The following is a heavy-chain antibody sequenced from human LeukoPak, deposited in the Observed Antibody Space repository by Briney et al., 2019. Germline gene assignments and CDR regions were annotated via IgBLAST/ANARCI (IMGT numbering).Heavy chain of an antibody. D-gene: IGHD2/OR15-2a*01. CDR2: IGPHSTFT. CDR3: VREGEGPLSKDFDY. J-gene: IGHJ4*02. V-gene: IGHV1-2*02. Sequence: ASMKVSCKSSGFTFTDHYIHWVRQSPGQGLEWMGYIGPHSTFTSSPQEFQGRVTMTRDASMSTAYMELTRLTSGDTAVYYCVREGEGPLSKDFDYWGQGTLVAVSS. CDR1: GFTFTDHY.